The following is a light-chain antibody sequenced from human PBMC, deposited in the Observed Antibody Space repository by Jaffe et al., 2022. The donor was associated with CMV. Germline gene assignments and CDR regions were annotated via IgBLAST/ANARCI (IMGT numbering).Light chain of an antibody. J-gene: IGLJ2*01. Sequence: SYDLTQPLSVSVALGQTAIITCGGNNIGRQNVHWYHQKPGQAPVLVIYRDNNRPSGVPERFSGSKLGNTATLTITGAQAGDEADYYCHVWDSGIVVFGGGTKLTVL. V-gene: IGLV3-9*01. CDR3: HVWDSGIVV. CDR1: NIGRQN. CDR2: RDN.